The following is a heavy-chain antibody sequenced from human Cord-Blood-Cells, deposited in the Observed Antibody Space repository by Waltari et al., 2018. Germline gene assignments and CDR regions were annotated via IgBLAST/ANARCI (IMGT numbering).Heavy chain of an antibody. J-gene: IGHJ6*03. V-gene: IGHV4-34*01. Sequence: QVQLQQWGAGLLKPSETLSLTCAVYGGSFSGYYWSWIRQPPGKGLAWIGEINHSGSTNYNPSLKSRVTISVDTSKNQFSLKLSSVTAADTAVDYCARGLGFLEWLYYYYYMDVWGKGTTVTVSS. CDR3: ARGLGFLEWLYYYYYMDV. D-gene: IGHD3-3*01. CDR1: GGSFSGYY. CDR2: INHSGST.